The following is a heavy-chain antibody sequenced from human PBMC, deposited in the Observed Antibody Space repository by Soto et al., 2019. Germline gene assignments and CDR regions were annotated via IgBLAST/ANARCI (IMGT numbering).Heavy chain of an antibody. J-gene: IGHJ6*02. CDR2: IYYSGST. CDR3: ASLTYYDFWSGYPYYYGMDV. D-gene: IGHD3-3*01. V-gene: IGHV4-39*01. CDR1: GGSISSSSYY. Sequence: SETLSLTCTVSGGSISSSSYYWGWIRPPPGKGLEWIGSIYYSGSTYYNPSLKSRVTISVDTSKNQFSLKLSSVTAADPAVYYCASLTYYDFWSGYPYYYGMDVWGQGTTVTVSS.